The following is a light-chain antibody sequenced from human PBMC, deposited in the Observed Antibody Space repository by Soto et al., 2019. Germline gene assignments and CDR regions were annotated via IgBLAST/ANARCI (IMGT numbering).Light chain of an antibody. CDR1: SSNIGAGYD. CDR3: QSYDSSLSGSV. J-gene: IGLJ3*02. V-gene: IGLV1-40*01. Sequence: QSVLTQPPSVSGAPWQRVTISCTGSSSNIGAGYDVHWYQQLPGTAPKLLIYGNSNRPSGVPDRFSGSKSGTSASLAITGLRAEDEADYYCQSYDSSLSGSVFGGGTKLTVL. CDR2: GNS.